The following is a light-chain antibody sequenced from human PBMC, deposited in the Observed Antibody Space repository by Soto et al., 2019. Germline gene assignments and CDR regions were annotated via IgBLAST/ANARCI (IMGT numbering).Light chain of an antibody. Sequence: DIHMTQSTSALSASVGDRVNITCRASQGISNYLAWYQQKPGKVPKLLIYAASTLQSGVPSRFSGSGSGTDFTLTISGLQPEDVATYYCQKYNSAWRTLGPGTKVDIK. CDR1: QGISNY. CDR2: AAS. CDR3: QKYNSAWRT. V-gene: IGKV1-27*01. J-gene: IGKJ3*01.